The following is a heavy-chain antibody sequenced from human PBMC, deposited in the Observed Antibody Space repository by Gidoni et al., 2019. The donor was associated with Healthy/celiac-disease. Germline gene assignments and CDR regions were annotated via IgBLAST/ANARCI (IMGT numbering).Heavy chain of an antibody. D-gene: IGHD6-6*01. CDR3: ASRRIAARRSGAPVDAFDI. CDR2: IYYSGST. V-gene: IGHV4-39*01. J-gene: IGHJ3*02. CDR1: GGSISSSSYY. Sequence: QLQLQESRPGLVKLSETLSLTCTVSGGSISSSSYYWGWIRQPPGKGLGWIGSIYYSGSTYYNPSLKSRVTISVDTSKNQFSLKLSSVTAADTAVYYCASRRIAARRSGAPVDAFDIWGQGTMVTVSS.